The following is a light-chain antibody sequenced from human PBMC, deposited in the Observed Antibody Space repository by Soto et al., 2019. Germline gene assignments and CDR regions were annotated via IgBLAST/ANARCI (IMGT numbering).Light chain of an antibody. CDR1: SSDVSGYNY. Sequence: QSALTQPPSASGSPGQSVTISCTGSSSDVSGYNYVSWYQQHPGKAPKLIIYEVTRRPSGVPDRFSGSKSGNTASLTVSGLQAEDEADYYCSSYARSNTVVFGGGTKLTVL. V-gene: IGLV2-8*01. J-gene: IGLJ2*01. CDR2: EVT. CDR3: SSYARSNTVV.